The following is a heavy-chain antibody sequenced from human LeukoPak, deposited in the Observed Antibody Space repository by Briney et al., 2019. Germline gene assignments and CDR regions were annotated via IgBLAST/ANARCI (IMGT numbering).Heavy chain of an antibody. V-gene: IGHV3-20*04. CDR3: ARGGYGDRNFDY. Sequence: GGSLRLSCAASGFTFRNYAMNWVRQAPGKGLEWVSGIIRNAGSTDYADSVNGRFTISRDNAKNSLYLQMNSLRAEDTALYYCARGGYGDRNFDYWGQGTLVTVFS. J-gene: IGHJ4*02. CDR2: IIRNAGST. CDR1: GFTFRNYA. D-gene: IGHD4-17*01.